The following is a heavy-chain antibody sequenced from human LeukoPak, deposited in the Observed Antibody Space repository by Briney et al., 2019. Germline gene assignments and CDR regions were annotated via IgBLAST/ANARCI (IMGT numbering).Heavy chain of an antibody. Sequence: PSETLSLTCTVSGGSISSSGYYWGWIRQPPGKGLEWIGSIYYSGSTYYNPSLKSRVTISVDTSKKQFSLKLSSVTAADTAVYYCASPIPGYSYGYDYWGQGTLVTVSS. CDR1: GGSISSSGYY. D-gene: IGHD5-18*01. V-gene: IGHV4-39*01. CDR3: ASPIPGYSYGYDY. CDR2: IYYSGST. J-gene: IGHJ4*02.